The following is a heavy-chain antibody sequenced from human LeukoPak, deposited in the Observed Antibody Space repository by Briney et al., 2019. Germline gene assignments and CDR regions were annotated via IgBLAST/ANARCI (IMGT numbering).Heavy chain of an antibody. J-gene: IGHJ6*03. Sequence: SETLSLTCTVSGGSIISYYWSRIRQPPGKGLEWIGYIYYSGSTNYNPSLKSRVTISVDTSKNQFSLKLSSVTAADTAVYYCARGGGMGHYYYYMDVWGKGTTVTISS. V-gene: IGHV4-59*01. CDR2: IYYSGST. CDR1: GGSIISYY. D-gene: IGHD5-24*01. CDR3: ARGGGMGHYYYYMDV.